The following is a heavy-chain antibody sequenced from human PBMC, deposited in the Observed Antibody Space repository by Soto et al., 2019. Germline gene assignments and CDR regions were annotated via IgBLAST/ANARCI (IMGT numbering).Heavy chain of an antibody. D-gene: IGHD3-22*01. Sequence: ASETLCLTCTVSGGSISSYYWSWIRQPPGKGLEWIGYIYYSGSTNYNPSLKSRVTISVDTSKNQFSLKLSSVTAADTAVDYCARHYYDSSGYYDFDCWGQGTVVTVS. J-gene: IGHJ4*01. CDR3: ARHYYDSSGYYDFDC. CDR2: IYYSGST. V-gene: IGHV4-59*08. CDR1: GGSISSYY.